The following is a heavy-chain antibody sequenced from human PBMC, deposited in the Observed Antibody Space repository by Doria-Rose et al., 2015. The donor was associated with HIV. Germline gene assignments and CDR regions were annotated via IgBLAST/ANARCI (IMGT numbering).Heavy chain of an antibody. Sequence: QVQPQESGAGLVKPSETLSLTCAVFGGSFSGYYWSWIRQPPGKGLEWIGEINHSGSTNYKTSLESRVTISLDTSKILFPLKLSSVTAADTAVYYCARGLLRGGWNDVDYYYGMDVWGQGTTVTVSS. J-gene: IGHJ6*02. CDR3: ARGLLRGGWNDVDYYYGMDV. CDR2: INHSGST. D-gene: IGHD1-1*01. CDR1: GGSFSGYY. V-gene: IGHV4-34*01.